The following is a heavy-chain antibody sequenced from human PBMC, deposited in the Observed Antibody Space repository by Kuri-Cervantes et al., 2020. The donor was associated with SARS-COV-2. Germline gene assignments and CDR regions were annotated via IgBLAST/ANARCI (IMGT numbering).Heavy chain of an antibody. V-gene: IGHV3-30-3*01. J-gene: IGHJ4*02. CDR2: ISYDGSNK. CDR3: ARVMMYGGFLGRPLAY. D-gene: IGHD2-8*01. CDR1: GFTFSGYA. Sequence: GGSLRLSCAASGFTFSGYAMHWVRQAPGKGLEWVAVISYDGSNKYYADSVKGRFTISRDNSKNTLYLQMNSLRAEDTAVYYCARVMMYGGFLGRPLAYWGQGTPVTVSS.